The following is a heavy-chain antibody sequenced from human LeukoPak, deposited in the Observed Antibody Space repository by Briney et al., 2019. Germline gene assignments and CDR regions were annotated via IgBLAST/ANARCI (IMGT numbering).Heavy chain of an antibody. J-gene: IGHJ3*02. V-gene: IGHV1-2*02. D-gene: IGHD1-26*01. CDR2: INPHSGGT. CDR3: AKWGAENAFDI. Sequence: GASVKVSCKSSGYTFTNWYIHWVRQAPGQGPEWMGWINPHSGGTNYAQKFQGRVTMTRDTSIPTAYMELSRLRSDDTAVYYCAKWGAENAFDIWGQGTMVTVSS. CDR1: GYTFTNWY.